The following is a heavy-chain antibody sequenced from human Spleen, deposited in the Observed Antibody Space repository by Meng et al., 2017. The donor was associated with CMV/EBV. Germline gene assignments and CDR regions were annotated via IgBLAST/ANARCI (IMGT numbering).Heavy chain of an antibody. Sequence: LTCAFSGFALSTSGVGLGWIRQPPGKALEWRALIYWNDDTRYSPSLKSRLTITKDTTKNQVVLTMTNMDPVDTATYYCAHTGQACFDPWGQGTLVTVSS. CDR3: AHTGQACFDP. J-gene: IGHJ5*02. CDR2: IYWNDDT. CDR1: GFALSTSGVG. V-gene: IGHV2-5*01.